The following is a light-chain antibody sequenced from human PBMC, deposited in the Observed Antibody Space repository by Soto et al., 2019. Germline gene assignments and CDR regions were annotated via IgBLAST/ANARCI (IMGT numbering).Light chain of an antibody. Sequence: QSVLTQPASVSGSPGQSITISCTGTSSNVGSYKLVSWYQQHPGKPPKLMIFEVNKRPSGVSHRFSGSKSGNTASLTISGLKVEDEADYYCCSSGGSPTYVFGTGTKVTVL. CDR2: EVN. CDR1: SSNVGSYKL. J-gene: IGLJ1*01. CDR3: CSSGGSPTYV. V-gene: IGLV2-23*02.